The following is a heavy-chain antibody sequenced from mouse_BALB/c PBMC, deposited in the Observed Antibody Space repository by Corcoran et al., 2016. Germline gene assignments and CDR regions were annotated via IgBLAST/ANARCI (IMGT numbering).Heavy chain of an antibody. CDR2: IDPANGNT. Sequence: EIQLQQSGVELVKQGASVKLSCTASGFNIKDTYMHWVKQRPEHGLEWIGRIDPANGNTKYDPKFQGKATITADTSANTAYLQLSSLTSEDTAVYYCAPYWNDAYWGQGTLVTVSA. J-gene: IGHJ3*01. CDR1: GFNIKDTY. D-gene: IGHD1-1*01. CDR3: APYWNDAY. V-gene: IGHV14-3*02.